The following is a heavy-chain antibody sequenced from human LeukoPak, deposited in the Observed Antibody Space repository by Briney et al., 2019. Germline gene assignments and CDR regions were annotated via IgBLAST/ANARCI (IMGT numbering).Heavy chain of an antibody. CDR1: GFTFSSYS. CDR2: ISSSSSSYI. V-gene: IGHV3-21*01. CDR3: ARARHEYSYDIDY. J-gene: IGHJ4*02. D-gene: IGHD5-18*01. Sequence: GGSLRLSCAASGFTFSSYSMNWVRQAPGKGLEWVSSISSSSSSYIYYADSVKGRFTISRDNAKNSLYLQMNSLRAEDTAVYYCARARHEYSYDIDYWGQGTLVTVSS.